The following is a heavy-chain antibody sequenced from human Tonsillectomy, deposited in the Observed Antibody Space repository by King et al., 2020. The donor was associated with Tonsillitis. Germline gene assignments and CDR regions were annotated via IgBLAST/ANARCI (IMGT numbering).Heavy chain of an antibody. V-gene: IGHV3-33*05. CDR3: ARDWGVGDPLGTFDI. Sequence: VQLVQSGGGVVQPGGSLRLSCATSGFTFSSYAMHWVRQAPGKGLEWVAVISDDGSNKFYADSVKGRFTISRDNSENTLYLQVKSLRAEDTAVYYCARDWGVGDPLGTFDIWGQGTMVTVSS. CDR1: GFTFSSYA. J-gene: IGHJ3*02. D-gene: IGHD2-21*02. CDR2: ISDDGSNK.